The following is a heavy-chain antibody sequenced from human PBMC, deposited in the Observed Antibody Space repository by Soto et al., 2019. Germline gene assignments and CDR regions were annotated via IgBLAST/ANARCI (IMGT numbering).Heavy chain of an antibody. D-gene: IGHD3-22*01. Sequence: QVQLVQSGAEVKRPGASVKVSCRVAGYTFNGYGISWMRQAPGQGLEWMGWVSGNNGDTKYVEKYQGRVTMTIDTSTTTAYMELRSLRYDDTAVYYCARDIFYYHHDSGYSNFAYWGQGTLVTVSP. J-gene: IGHJ4*02. CDR1: GYTFNGYG. CDR2: VSGNNGDT. CDR3: ARDIFYYHHDSGYSNFAY. V-gene: IGHV1-18*01.